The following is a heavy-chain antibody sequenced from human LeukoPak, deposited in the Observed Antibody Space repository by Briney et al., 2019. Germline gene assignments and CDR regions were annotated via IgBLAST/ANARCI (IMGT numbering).Heavy chain of an antibody. Sequence: KPGGSLRLSCAASGFTFSGYSMNWVRQAPGKGLEWVSSISSSSSYIYYADSVKGRFTISRDNAKNSLYLQMNSLRAEDTAVYYCARDHPIAVAGLNWFDPWGQGTLVTVSS. CDR2: ISSSSSYI. J-gene: IGHJ5*02. V-gene: IGHV3-21*01. CDR1: GFTFSGYS. CDR3: ARDHPIAVAGLNWFDP. D-gene: IGHD6-19*01.